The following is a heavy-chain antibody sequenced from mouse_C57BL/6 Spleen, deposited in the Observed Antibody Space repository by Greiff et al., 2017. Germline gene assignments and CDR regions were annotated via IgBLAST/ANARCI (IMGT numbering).Heavy chain of an antibody. D-gene: IGHD2-3*01. V-gene: IGHV1-53*01. CDR1: GYTFSSYW. J-gene: IGHJ1*03. CDR2: INPSNGGT. CDR3: ARDGYYASYWYFDV. Sequence: QVQLQQPGTELVKPGASVKLSCKASGYTFSSYWMRWVKQRPGQGLEWIGNINPSNGGTNYNEKFKSKATLTVDKSSSTAYMQPSSLTSEDSAVYYCARDGYYASYWYFDVWGTGTTVTGS.